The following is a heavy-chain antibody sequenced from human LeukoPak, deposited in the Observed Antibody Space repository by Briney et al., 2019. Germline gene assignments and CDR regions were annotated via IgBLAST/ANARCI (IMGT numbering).Heavy chain of an antibody. Sequence: GRSLRLSCAASGFTFDAYGMHWVRQAPGKGLEWVSGISWDSGSIGYADSVKGRFTISRDTAKNSLYLQMNSLRGEDTALYYCAKDSGIMITFGGVNGFDYWGQRTLVTVSS. D-gene: IGHD3-16*01. V-gene: IGHV3-9*01. CDR1: GFTFDAYG. CDR2: ISWDSGSI. J-gene: IGHJ4*02. CDR3: AKDSGIMITFGGVNGFDY.